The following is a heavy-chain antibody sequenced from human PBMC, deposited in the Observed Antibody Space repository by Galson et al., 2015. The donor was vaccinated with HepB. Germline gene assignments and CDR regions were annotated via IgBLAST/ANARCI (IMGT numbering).Heavy chain of an antibody. CDR1: GFTFSDYY. D-gene: IGHD1-26*01. Sequence: SLRLSCAASGFTFSDYYMSWIRQAPGKGLEWVSYISSSSSYTNYADSVKGRFTISRDNAKNSLYLQMNSLRAEDTAVYYCARGLRIVGHNNDAFDIWGQGTMVTVSS. CDR3: ARGLRIVGHNNDAFDI. CDR2: ISSSSSYT. V-gene: IGHV3-11*05. J-gene: IGHJ3*02.